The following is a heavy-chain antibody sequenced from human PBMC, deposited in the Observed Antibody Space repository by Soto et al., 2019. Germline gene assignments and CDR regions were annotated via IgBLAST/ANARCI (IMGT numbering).Heavy chain of an antibody. J-gene: IGHJ4*02. CDR1: GGSISSGGYY. Sequence: PSETLSLTCTVSGGSISSGGYYWSWIRQHPGTGLEWIGHISYSGSTYYNTSLKSRVTISMDTSRNQFSLIVNSVTAADTAVYYCARHSRYYYGSGSYTLFDYWGQGTLVTVSS. V-gene: IGHV4-31*03. CDR2: ISYSGST. D-gene: IGHD3-10*01. CDR3: ARHSRYYYGSGSYTLFDY.